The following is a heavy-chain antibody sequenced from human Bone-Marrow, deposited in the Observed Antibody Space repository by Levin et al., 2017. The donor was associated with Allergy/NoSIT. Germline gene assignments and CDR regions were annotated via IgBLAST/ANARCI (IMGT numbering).Heavy chain of an antibody. V-gene: IGHV2-5*01. CDR2: IYWNDDK. CDR1: GFSLSTSGMG. CDR3: AHNRSSGLSHWFDP. J-gene: IGHJ5*02. Sequence: QTLSLTCTFSGFSLSTSGMGVGWIRQPPGKALEWLALIYWNDDKYYNPSLKSRLIITKDTSKNQVVLTMANMDPVDTATYFCAHNRSSGLSHWFDPWGQGTLVSVSS. D-gene: IGHD3-22*01.